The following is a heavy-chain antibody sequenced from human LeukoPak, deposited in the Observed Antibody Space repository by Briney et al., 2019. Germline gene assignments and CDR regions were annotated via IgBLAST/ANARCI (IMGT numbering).Heavy chain of an antibody. CDR1: GFTVSSNY. CDR3: ASDYGDYDAFDI. Sequence: GGSLRLSCAASGFTVSSNYMSWVRQAPGKGLEWVTVIYSGGSTYYADSVKGRFTISRDNSKNTLYLQMNSLRAEDTAVYYCASDYGDYDAFDIWGQGTMVTVSS. D-gene: IGHD4-17*01. V-gene: IGHV3-53*01. J-gene: IGHJ3*02. CDR2: IYSGGST.